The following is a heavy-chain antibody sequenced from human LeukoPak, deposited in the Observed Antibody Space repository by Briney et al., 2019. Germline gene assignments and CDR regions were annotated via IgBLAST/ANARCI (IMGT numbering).Heavy chain of an antibody. CDR2: IYNSGST. CDR1: GGSISSYY. Sequence: KPSETLSLTCTVSGGSISSYYWSWIRQPPGKGLEWIGYIYNSGSTKYNPPLKSRVTISVDTSKNQFSLKLSSVTAADTAVYYCARWVVPAGLWYFDLWGRGTLVTVSS. V-gene: IGHV4-59*01. D-gene: IGHD2-2*01. CDR3: ARWVVPAGLWYFDL. J-gene: IGHJ2*01.